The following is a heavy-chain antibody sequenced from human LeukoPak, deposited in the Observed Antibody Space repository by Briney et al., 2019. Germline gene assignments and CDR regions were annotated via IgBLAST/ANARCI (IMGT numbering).Heavy chain of an antibody. D-gene: IGHD6-6*01. V-gene: IGHV4-61*02. Sequence: SQTLSLTCTVSGGSISSCSYHWSWIRQPAGKGLEWIGRIYTSESTNYNPSLKSRVTISVDTSKNQFSLKLSSVTAADTAVYYCARGVSDGSSYYYYMDVWGKGTTVTVSS. CDR2: IYTSEST. CDR1: GGSISSCSYH. J-gene: IGHJ6*03. CDR3: ARGVSDGSSYYYYMDV.